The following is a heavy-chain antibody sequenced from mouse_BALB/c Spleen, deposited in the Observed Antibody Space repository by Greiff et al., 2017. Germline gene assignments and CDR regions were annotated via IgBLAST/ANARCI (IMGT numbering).Heavy chain of an antibody. CDR1: GFTFSSFG. J-gene: IGHJ2*01. Sequence: EVQRVESGGGLVQPGGSRKLSCAASGFTFSSFGMHWVRQAPEKGLEWVAYISSGSSTIYYADTVKGRFTISRDNPKNTLFLQMTSLRSEDTAMYYCARRYGSSLFDYWGQGTTLTVSS. D-gene: IGHD1-1*01. V-gene: IGHV5-17*02. CDR3: ARRYGSSLFDY. CDR2: ISSGSSTI.